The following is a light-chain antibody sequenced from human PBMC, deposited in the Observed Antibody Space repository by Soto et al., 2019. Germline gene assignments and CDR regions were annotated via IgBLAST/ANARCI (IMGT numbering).Light chain of an antibody. J-gene: IGKJ2*01. CDR3: QQSESTPRT. V-gene: IGKV1-39*01. CDR2: GAS. Sequence: DIQMTQSPSSLSASVGDRVIISCRASQSIANYLNWYRQQPGKAPELLLYGASSLQYGVPARFSGSGPGTHFTLTLSSLQPEDCATYYCQQSESTPRTLGQGPKVEI. CDR1: QSIANY.